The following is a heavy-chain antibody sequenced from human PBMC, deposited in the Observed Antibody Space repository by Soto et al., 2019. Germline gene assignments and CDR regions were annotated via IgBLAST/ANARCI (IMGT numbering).Heavy chain of an antibody. D-gene: IGHD6-19*01. J-gene: IGHJ3*02. Sequence: ASVKVSCKASGYTFTSYYMHWVRQAPGQGLEWMGIINPSGGSTSYAQKFQGRVTMTSDTSTSTVYMELSSLRSEDTAVYYCARVTSGWYRGGAFDIWGQGTMVTVSS. V-gene: IGHV1-46*03. CDR3: ARVTSGWYRGGAFDI. CDR1: GYTFTSYY. CDR2: INPSGGST.